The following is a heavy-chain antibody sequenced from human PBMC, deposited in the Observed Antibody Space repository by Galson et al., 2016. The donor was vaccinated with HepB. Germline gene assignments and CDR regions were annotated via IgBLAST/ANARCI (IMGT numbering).Heavy chain of an antibody. J-gene: IGHJ3*01. CDR2: IYSSGYP. CDR3: AGDSSSGLRTFDV. CDR1: GGSISSGDYY. D-gene: IGHD4-17*01. Sequence: TLSLTCTVSGGSISSGDYYWTWIRQRPGKGLEWIGYIYSSGYPYSNPSLKNRLAISADTSKNHVSLKFNSVTPADTAVYYCAGDSSSGLRTFDVWGQGRMVTVSS. V-gene: IGHV4-31*03.